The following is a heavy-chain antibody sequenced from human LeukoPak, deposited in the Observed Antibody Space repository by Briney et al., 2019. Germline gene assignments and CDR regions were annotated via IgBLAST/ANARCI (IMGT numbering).Heavy chain of an antibody. J-gene: IGHJ4*02. V-gene: IGHV4-59*01. CDR3: ARGTRDGYNVVDY. CDR1: GGSISSYY. Sequence: SETLSLTCTVSGGSISSYYWSWIRQPPGKGLEWIGYISYSGSTNYNPSLKSRVTISVDTSNDQFSLRLNSVTAADTAVYYCARGTRDGYNVVDYWGQGTLVTVSS. CDR2: ISYSGST. D-gene: IGHD5-24*01.